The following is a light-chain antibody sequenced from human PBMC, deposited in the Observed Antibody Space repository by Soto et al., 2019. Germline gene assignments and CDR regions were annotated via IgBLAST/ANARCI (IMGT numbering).Light chain of an antibody. CDR3: AAWDDSLSAWV. J-gene: IGLJ3*02. CDR2: RND. Sequence: QSVLTQPPSVSATPGQRVTISCSGSSSNIGSNYVYWYQQLPGTAPKLLIYRNDQRPSGVPDRFSGSKSGTSASLAISGLRSEDEAGYYCAAWDDSLSAWVFGGGTKLTVL. CDR1: SSNIGSNY. V-gene: IGLV1-47*01.